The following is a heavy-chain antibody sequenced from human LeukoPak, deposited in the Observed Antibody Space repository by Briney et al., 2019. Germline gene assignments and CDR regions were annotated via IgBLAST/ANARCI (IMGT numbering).Heavy chain of an antibody. D-gene: IGHD3-16*01. J-gene: IGHJ6*02. Sequence: GGSLRLSCAASGFTFSCYSMNWVRQAPGKGLEWVSSISSSSSYIYYADSVKGRFTISRDNAKNTLYLQMNSLRAEDTAVYYCARGQTPSSFAYYYYGMDVWGQGTTVTVSS. V-gene: IGHV3-21*04. CDR2: ISSSSSYI. CDR3: ARGQTPSSFAYYYYGMDV. CDR1: GFTFSCYS.